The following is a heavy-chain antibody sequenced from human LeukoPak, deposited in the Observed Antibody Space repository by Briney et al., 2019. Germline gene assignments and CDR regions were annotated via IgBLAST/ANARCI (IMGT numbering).Heavy chain of an antibody. D-gene: IGHD6-13*01. CDR3: ATTPGIPHLGWFDP. V-gene: IGHV4-31*03. J-gene: IGHJ5*02. CDR1: GASITTGAYY. CDR2: IYHGGST. Sequence: SETLSLTCTVSGASITTGAYYWTYIRQSPGKDLEWIGYIYHGGSTYYNPSLKSRVTISVDTSKNQFSLKLSSVTAADTAVYYCATTPGIPHLGWFDPWGQGTLVAVSS.